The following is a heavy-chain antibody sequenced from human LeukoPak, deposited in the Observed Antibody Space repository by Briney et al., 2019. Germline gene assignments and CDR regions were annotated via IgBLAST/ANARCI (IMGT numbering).Heavy chain of an antibody. V-gene: IGHV3-7*05. Sequence: GGSLRLSCAASAFSFSDYWMTWVRQAPGKGLHWVAHIKQDGSEEYYVDSVKGRFTISRDNAKTSLYLQMNSPRAEDTAVYYCARWNSGWEFDYWGQGTLVSVSS. CDR1: AFSFSDYW. D-gene: IGHD6-19*01. CDR2: IKQDGSEE. CDR3: ARWNSGWEFDY. J-gene: IGHJ4*02.